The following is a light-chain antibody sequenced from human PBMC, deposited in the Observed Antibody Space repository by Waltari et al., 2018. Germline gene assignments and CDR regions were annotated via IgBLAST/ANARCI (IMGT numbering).Light chain of an antibody. CDR1: SGSISSNY. Sequence: NFMLTQPHSVSESPGKTVTISCTRSSGSISSNYVQWYQQRPGSSPTTVIYEDTQRPPWVPLRFSGSIDSSSNSASRTISGLKTEDEADYYCQSYDSSNWVFGGGTKLTVL. J-gene: IGLJ3*02. CDR2: EDT. V-gene: IGLV6-57*01. CDR3: QSYDSSNWV.